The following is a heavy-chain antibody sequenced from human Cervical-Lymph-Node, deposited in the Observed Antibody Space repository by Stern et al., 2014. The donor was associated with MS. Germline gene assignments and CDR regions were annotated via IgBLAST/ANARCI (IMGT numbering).Heavy chain of an antibody. CDR2: ITWDGSST. Sequence: EVQLVESGGAVVQPGGSLRLSCAASGFTFDDYTVNWVRQVPGKGLEWVSLITWDGSSTYYADFVKGRFTISRDNSDNSLFLLMTSLRTEDTALYFCAKEKSQWIVTRGSFDSWGQGTLVTVSS. V-gene: IGHV3-43*01. D-gene: IGHD2-2*03. CDR1: GFTFDDYT. CDR3: AKEKSQWIVTRGSFDS. J-gene: IGHJ4*02.